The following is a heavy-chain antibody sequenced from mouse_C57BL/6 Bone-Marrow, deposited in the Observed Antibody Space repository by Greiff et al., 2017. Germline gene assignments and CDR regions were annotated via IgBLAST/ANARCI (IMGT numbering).Heavy chain of an antibody. CDR1: GYTFTGYW. J-gene: IGHJ2*01. CDR3: AREAYYGNYPYYFDY. V-gene: IGHV1-9*01. Sequence: VKLMESGAELMKPGASVKLSCKATGYTFTGYWIEWVKQRPGHGLEWIGEILPGSGSTNYNEKFKGKATFTADTSSNTAYMQLSSLTTEDSAIYYCAREAYYGNYPYYFDYWGKGTTLTVSS. CDR2: ILPGSGST. D-gene: IGHD2-10*01.